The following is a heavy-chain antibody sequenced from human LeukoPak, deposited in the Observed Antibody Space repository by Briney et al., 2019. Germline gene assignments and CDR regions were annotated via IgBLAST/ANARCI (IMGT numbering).Heavy chain of an antibody. CDR1: GGSISTYY. V-gene: IGHV4-59*12. CDR3: ASSRDGSGFDY. D-gene: IGHD3-10*01. Sequence: SETLSLTCTVSGGSISTYYWSWIRQPPGKGLEWIGYIYYSGSTDYNPSLKSRVTISVDTSKNQFSLKLSSVTAADTAVYYCASSRDGSGFDYWGQGTLVTVSS. CDR2: IYYSGST. J-gene: IGHJ4*02.